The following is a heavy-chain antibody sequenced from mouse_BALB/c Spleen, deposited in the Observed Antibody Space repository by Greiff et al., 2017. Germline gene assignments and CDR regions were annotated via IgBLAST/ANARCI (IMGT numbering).Heavy chain of an antibody. J-gene: IGHJ2*01. V-gene: IGHV5-12-1*01. CDR2: ISSCGGST. CDR1: GFAFSSYD. CDR3: ARQVYEGYYVDY. Sequence: EVMLVESGGGLVKPGGSLKLSCAASGFAFSSYDMSWVRQTPEKRLEWVAYISSCGGSTYYPDTVKGRFTISRDNAKNTLYLQMSSLKSEDTAMYYCARQVYEGYYVDYWGQGTTLTVSS. D-gene: IGHD3-3*01.